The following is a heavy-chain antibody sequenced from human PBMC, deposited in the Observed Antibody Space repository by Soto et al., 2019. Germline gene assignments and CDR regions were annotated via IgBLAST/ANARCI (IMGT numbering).Heavy chain of an antibody. CDR2: ISYDGSNK. V-gene: IGHV3-30-3*01. Sequence: QVQLVESGGGVVQPGRSLRLSCAASGFTFSSYAMHWVRQAPGKGLEWVAVISYDGSNKYYADSVKGRFTISRDNSKNTLYLQMYSLRAEDTAVYYCARDRFASSWPYFEYWGEGTLVTVSS. CDR3: ARDRFASSWPYFEY. D-gene: IGHD6-13*01. J-gene: IGHJ4*02. CDR1: GFTFSSYA.